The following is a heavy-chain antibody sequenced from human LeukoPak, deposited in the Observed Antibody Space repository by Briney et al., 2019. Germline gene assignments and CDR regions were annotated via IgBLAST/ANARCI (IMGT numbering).Heavy chain of an antibody. Sequence: SETLSLTCTVSGGSISSYYWSWIRQPPGKGLEWIGYIYTSGSTNYNPSLKRRVTISVDTSKNQFSLKLNSVTAADTAVYYCASGPYDSSGENYYYYYMDVWGKGTTVTVSS. CDR1: GGSISSYY. D-gene: IGHD3-22*01. CDR2: IYTSGST. CDR3: ASGPYDSSGENYYYYYMDV. V-gene: IGHV4-4*09. J-gene: IGHJ6*03.